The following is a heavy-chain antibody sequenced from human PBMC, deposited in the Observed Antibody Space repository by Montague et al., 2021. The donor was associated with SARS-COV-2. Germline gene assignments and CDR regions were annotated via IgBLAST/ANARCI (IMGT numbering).Heavy chain of an antibody. Sequence: PALVKPTQTLTLTCTFSGFSLSTSGMCVSWIRQPPGKALEWLALIDWDDDKYYSTSLKTRLTISKDTSKNQVVLTRTNMDPVDTATYYCARISYDILTGYDYCMDVWGQGTTVTVSS. CDR2: IDWDDDK. CDR1: GFSLSTSGMC. J-gene: IGHJ6*02. CDR3: ARISYDILTGYDYCMDV. D-gene: IGHD3-9*01. V-gene: IGHV2-70*01.